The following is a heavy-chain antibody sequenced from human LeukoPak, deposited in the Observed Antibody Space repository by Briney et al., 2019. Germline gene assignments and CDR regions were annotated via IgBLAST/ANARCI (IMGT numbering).Heavy chain of an antibody. D-gene: IGHD4-23*01. CDR1: GFTFSSYA. V-gene: IGHV3-30*04. J-gene: IGHJ6*03. CDR3: ATATTTVGYYYYYYMDV. CDR2: ISYDGSNK. Sequence: GGSLRLSCAASGFTFSSYAMHWVRQAPGKGLEWVAVISYDGSNKYYADSVKGRFTISRDNSKNTLYLQMNSLRAEDTAVYYCATATTTVGYYYYYYMDVWGKGTTVTVSS.